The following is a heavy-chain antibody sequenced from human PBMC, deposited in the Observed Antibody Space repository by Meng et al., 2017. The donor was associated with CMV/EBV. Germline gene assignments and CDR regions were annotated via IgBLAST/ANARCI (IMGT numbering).Heavy chain of an antibody. D-gene: IGHD1-26*01. J-gene: IGHJ4*02. CDR3: AKDISYSGSYHAFDY. V-gene: IGHV3-9*01. Sequence: SLKISCAASGFTFDDYAMHWVRQAPGKGLEWVSGISWNGGSIGYADSVKGRFTISRDNAKNSLYLQMNSLRAEDTALYYCAKDISYSGSYHAFDYWGQGTLVTVSS. CDR2: ISWNGGSI. CDR1: GFTFDDYA.